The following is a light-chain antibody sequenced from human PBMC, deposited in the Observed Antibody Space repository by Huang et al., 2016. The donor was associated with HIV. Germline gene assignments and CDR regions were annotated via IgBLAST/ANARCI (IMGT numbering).Light chain of an antibody. CDR2: AAS. V-gene: IGKV1-9*01. Sequence: IQFTQSPSSLSASVGDRVTITCRASQGISSYLGWYQQKPGKAPKLLIYAASTVQSGVPSRFSGSGSWTDFTLTNSSLQPEDVATYHGQQLNSYPPTFGQGTKVEIK. J-gene: IGKJ1*01. CDR3: QQLNSYPPT. CDR1: QGISSY.